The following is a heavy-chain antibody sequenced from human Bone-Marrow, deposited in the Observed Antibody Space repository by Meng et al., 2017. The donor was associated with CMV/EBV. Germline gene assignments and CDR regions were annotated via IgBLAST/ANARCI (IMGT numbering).Heavy chain of an antibody. J-gene: IGHJ5*02. CDR1: GGFISSSSYY. CDR2: IYYSGST. D-gene: IGHD5-12*01. CDR3: ARGEVVATINYNWFAP. V-gene: IGHV4-61*05. Sequence: SETLSLTCTVSGGFISSSSYYWGWIRQPPGKGLEWIGYIYYSGSTNYNPSLKSRVTISVDTSKNQFSLKLSSVTAADTAVYYCARGEVVATINYNWFAPWGPGHRVHGAS.